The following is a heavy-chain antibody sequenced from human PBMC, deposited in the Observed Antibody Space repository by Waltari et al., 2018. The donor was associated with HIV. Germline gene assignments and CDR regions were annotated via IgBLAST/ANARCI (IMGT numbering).Heavy chain of an antibody. J-gene: IGHJ4*02. D-gene: IGHD3-16*01. CDR3: AKDHVGGWGFDY. CDR1: VFPFSSCA. V-gene: IGHV3-23*01. CDR2: ISGSGGST. Sequence: VQLFESGGCLVSPGGSLRLSLAASVFPFSSCAMSGGRQGPGKGLEWVSAISGSGGSTYYADSVKGRFTISRDNSKNTLYLQMNSLRAEDTAVYYCAKDHVGGWGFDYWGQGTLVTVSS.